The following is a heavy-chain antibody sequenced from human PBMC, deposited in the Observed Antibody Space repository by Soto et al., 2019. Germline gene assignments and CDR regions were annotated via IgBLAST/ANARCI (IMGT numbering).Heavy chain of an antibody. Sequence: EVQLLESGGGLVQPGGSLRLSCAASGLTCSNYAMSWVRQAPGKGLEWVSAITGRGAGTYYADSMKGRFTISRDNSKNTLYLQVNSLRAEDTAVYYCAKGFYDGTATPRLDYWGQGTLVTVPS. CDR3: AKGFYDGTATPRLDY. V-gene: IGHV3-23*01. CDR2: ITGRGAGT. D-gene: IGHD3-16*01. CDR1: GLTCSNYA. J-gene: IGHJ4*02.